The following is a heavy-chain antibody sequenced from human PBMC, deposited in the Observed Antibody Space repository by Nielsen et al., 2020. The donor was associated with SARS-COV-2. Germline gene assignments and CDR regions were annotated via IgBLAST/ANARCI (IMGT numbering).Heavy chain of an antibody. V-gene: IGHV4-4*07. CDR1: GGSISSYY. CDR2: IYTSGST. CDR3: ARGHIVVVTAILYYYYYYGMDV. J-gene: IGHJ6*02. D-gene: IGHD2-21*02. Sequence: SETLSLTCTVSGGSISSYYWSWIRQPAGKGLEWIGRIYTSGSTNYNPSLKSRVTMSVDTSKNQFSLKLSSVTAADTAVYYCARGHIVVVTAILYYYYYYGMDVWGQGTTVTVSS.